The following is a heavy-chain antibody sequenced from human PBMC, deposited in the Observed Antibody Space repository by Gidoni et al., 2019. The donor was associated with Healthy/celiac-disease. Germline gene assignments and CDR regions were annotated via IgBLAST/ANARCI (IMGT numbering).Heavy chain of an antibody. V-gene: IGHV4-30-4*01. CDR2: IYYSGST. D-gene: IGHD3-22*01. CDR1: GGSISSGDYY. J-gene: IGHJ4*02. Sequence: QVQLQESGPGLVKPSQTLSLTCTVSGGSISSGDYYWSWIRQPPGKGLEWIGYIYYSGSTYYNPSLKSRVTISVDTSKNQFSLKLSSVTAADTAVYYCARGGYYYDSSGYYSFDYWGQGTLVTVSS. CDR3: ARGGYYYDSSGYYSFDY.